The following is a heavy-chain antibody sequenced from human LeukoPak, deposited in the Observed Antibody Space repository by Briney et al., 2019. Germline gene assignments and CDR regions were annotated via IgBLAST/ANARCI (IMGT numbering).Heavy chain of an antibody. Sequence: GGSLRLSCAASGFTFSSYWMTWVRQAPGRGLEWVANVKQDGSDKYYVDSVRGRFTISRDNAKSSLYLQMNSLRAEDTAVNYCARDRSSGAVGASFVYWGQGTLVTVSS. V-gene: IGHV3-7*04. D-gene: IGHD1-26*01. CDR3: ARDRSSGAVGASFVY. CDR2: VKQDGSDK. CDR1: GFTFSSYW. J-gene: IGHJ4*02.